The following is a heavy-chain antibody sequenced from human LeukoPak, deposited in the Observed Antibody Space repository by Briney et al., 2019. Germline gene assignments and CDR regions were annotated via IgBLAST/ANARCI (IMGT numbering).Heavy chain of an antibody. Sequence: QPGGSLRLSCAASGFTFSSFAMSWVRQAPGKGLEWVSGISGSGGSTYYADSVKGQFTISRDNSKNTLYLQMNSLRAEDTAVYHCAKGRKSYYYGMDVWGQGTTVTVSS. V-gene: IGHV3-23*01. CDR1: GFTFSSFA. J-gene: IGHJ6*02. CDR3: AKGRKSYYYGMDV. CDR2: ISGSGGST.